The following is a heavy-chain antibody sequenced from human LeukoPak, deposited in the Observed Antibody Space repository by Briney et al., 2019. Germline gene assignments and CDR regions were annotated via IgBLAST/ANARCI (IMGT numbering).Heavy chain of an antibody. CDR3: ASGSHAVTTHFDY. CDR1: GDSITSSKW. D-gene: IGHD3-16*01. J-gene: IGHJ4*02. V-gene: IGHV4-4*02. CDR2: IYHSGAT. Sequence: SGTLSLTCAVSGDSITSSKWWSWVRQSPEKGLEWIGEIYHSGATNYNPSLKSRVTMSVDKSKNQFSLNLGSVTAADTAVYYCASGSHAVTTHFDYWGQGTLVTVSS.